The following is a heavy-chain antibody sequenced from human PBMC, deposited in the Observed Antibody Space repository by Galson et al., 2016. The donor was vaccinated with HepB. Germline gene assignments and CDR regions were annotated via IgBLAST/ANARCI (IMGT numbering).Heavy chain of an antibody. CDR1: GFTVGNNY. J-gene: IGHJ6*03. D-gene: IGHD1-14*01. V-gene: IGHV3-53*01. CDR2: IYSGGSS. CDR3: ARGRQPPPAYYYYYMDV. Sequence: SLRLSCAASGFTVGNNYMSWVRQAPGKGLEWVSLIYSGGSSLYADSVKGRFTISRDNAINSLFLQMHDLRPEDTAVYYCARGRQPPPAYYYYYMDVWGKGTTVTVSS.